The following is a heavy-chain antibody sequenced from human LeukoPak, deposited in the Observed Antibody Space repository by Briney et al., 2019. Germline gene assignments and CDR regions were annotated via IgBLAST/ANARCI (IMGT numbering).Heavy chain of an antibody. CDR3: ASGGIIWSYFDY. J-gene: IGHJ4*02. V-gene: IGHV1-69*04. CDR1: GGTFSSYA. CDR2: IIPILGIA. Sequence: GASVKVSCNASGGTFSSYAISWVRQAPGQGLEWMGRIIPILGIANYAQKFQGRVTITADKSTSTAYMELSSLRSEDTAVYYCASGGIIWSYFDYWGQGTLVTVSS. D-gene: IGHD3-10*01.